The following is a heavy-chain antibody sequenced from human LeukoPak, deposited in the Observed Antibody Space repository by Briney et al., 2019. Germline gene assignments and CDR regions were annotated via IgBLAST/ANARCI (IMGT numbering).Heavy chain of an antibody. CDR3: TRRPARADFGDYGANYYYYYYMDV. Sequence: SETLSLTRAVYGGSFSDNYWTWIRRPPGKGLEWIGDVNYSGTSNYNPSLKSRATLSVDTSKNQFSLKLSSVTAADTAVYYCTRRPARADFGDYGANYYYYYYMDVWGKGTTVTVSS. D-gene: IGHD4-17*01. V-gene: IGHV4-34*01. CDR2: VNYSGTS. J-gene: IGHJ6*03. CDR1: GGSFSDNY.